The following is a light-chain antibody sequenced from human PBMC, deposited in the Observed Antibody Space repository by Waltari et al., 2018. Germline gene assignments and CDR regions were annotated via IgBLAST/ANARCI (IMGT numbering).Light chain of an antibody. V-gene: IGLV3-21*01. CDR1: NIESKS. Sequence: SYVLTQPPSVSVAPGETARITCGGNNIESKSVHWYRQRPGQAPVVVISYDNDRAAGNPERFSCSNSGNTATLTISRVEAGDEADYYCQVWDANTDPGVFGTGTEVTVL. J-gene: IGLJ1*01. CDR2: YDN. CDR3: QVWDANTDPGV.